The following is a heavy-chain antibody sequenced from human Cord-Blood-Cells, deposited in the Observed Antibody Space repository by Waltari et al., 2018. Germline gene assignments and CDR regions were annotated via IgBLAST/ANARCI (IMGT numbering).Heavy chain of an antibody. CDR3: ARDRAYYGSGSYYFDI. CDR2: IYYSGST. Sequence: QVQLQESGPGLVKPSETLSLTCTVSGGSISSYYWSWIRPPPGKGLEWIGYIYYSGSTNYNPSLKSRVTISVDTSKNQFSLKLSSVTAADTAVYYCARDRAYYGSGSYYFDIWGQGTMVTVSS. V-gene: IGHV4-59*01. D-gene: IGHD3-10*01. J-gene: IGHJ3*02. CDR1: GGSISSYY.